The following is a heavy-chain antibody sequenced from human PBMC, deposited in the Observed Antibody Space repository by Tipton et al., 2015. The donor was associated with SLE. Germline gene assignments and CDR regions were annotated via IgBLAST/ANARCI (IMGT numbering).Heavy chain of an antibody. CDR3: ARAGSYSSSWVNL. CDR2: IYYSGST. V-gene: IGHV4-59*01. D-gene: IGHD6-13*01. J-gene: IGHJ2*01. CDR1: GGSISSYY. Sequence: TLSLTCTVSGGSISSYYWSWIRQPPGTGLEWIGYIYYSGSTNYNPSLKSRVTISVDTSKNQFSLKLSSVIAADTAVYYCARAGSYSSSWVNLWGRGTLVTVSS.